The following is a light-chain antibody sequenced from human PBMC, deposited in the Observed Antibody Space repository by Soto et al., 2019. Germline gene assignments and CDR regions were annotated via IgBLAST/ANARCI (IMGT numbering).Light chain of an antibody. CDR2: GAS. J-gene: IGKJ1*01. CDR1: QTISNN. CDR3: QQSSSAPLT. V-gene: IGKV1-39*01. Sequence: DIQVTQSPSSLSAFVGDRVTITCRTSQTISNNLNWYQQQPGEAPNLLIYGASSLQSGVPSRFSGSGSGTDFTLTISSLQPEDFATYFCQQSSSAPLTFGQGTKV.